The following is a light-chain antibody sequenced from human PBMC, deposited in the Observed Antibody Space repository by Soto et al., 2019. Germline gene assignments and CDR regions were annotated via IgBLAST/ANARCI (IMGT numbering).Light chain of an antibody. V-gene: IGKV1-39*01. CDR2: TGS. Sequence: DIQITQSPPTLWLCLGDIVTITCRASQYISKNLNWFQQKPGKAPNLLIFTGSNLQSGVPSRFSGSGSGTDFTLTIKSLQPEDFAAYYCQQTYTTPWTFGRGTKVDIK. J-gene: IGKJ1*01. CDR3: QQTYTTPWT. CDR1: QYISKN.